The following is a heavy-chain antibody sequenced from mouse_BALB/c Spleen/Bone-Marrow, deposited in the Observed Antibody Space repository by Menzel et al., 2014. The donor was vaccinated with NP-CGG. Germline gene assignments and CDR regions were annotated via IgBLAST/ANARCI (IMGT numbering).Heavy chain of an antibody. J-gene: IGHJ4*01. V-gene: IGHV14-3*02. CDR3: ARWEYCAMDY. CDR1: GFNIKDTY. D-gene: IGHD4-1*01. CDR2: IDPANGNT. Sequence: EVQLQQSGAELVKPGASVKLSCTASGFNIKDTYMHWVKQRPEQGLEWIGRIDPANGNTKYDPKFQGKATITADTSSNTAFLQLSILSSEDAAVYYCARWEYCAMDYWGQGTTVTVSS.